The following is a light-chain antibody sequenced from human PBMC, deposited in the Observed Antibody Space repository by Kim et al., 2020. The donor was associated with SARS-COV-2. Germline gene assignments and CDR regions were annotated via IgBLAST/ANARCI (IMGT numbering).Light chain of an antibody. J-gene: IGLJ2*01. CDR1: NLGGKN. CDR2: MDN. Sequence: ALGQTATITCAGDNLGGKNVNWYQQKSGQAPVLVIFMDNNRPSGIPERLSGSNSGNTATLTISRVQAGDEADYYCQVWDSSTLVDVFGGGTKLTVL. V-gene: IGLV3-9*01. CDR3: QVWDSSTLVDV.